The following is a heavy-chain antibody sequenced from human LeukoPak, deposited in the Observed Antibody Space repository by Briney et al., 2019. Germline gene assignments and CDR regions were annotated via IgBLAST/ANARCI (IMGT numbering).Heavy chain of an antibody. CDR1: RYSFISGYY. J-gene: IGHJ4*02. Sequence: SETLSLTCAFSRYSFISGYYWGWIRPPPGKGLEWIGRIYHGGDTYYNPSLMSRVTISVETSKNQFSLKVSSATAADTAVYYCAAGQQLERPYFDYWGQGTQVTVYS. V-gene: IGHV4-38-2*01. CDR2: IYHGGDT. D-gene: IGHD6-13*01. CDR3: AAGQQLERPYFDY.